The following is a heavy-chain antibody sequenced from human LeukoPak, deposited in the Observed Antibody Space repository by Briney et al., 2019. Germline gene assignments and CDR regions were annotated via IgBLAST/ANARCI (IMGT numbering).Heavy chain of an antibody. Sequence: SETLSLTCTVSGGSISSYYWSWIRQPPGKGLEWIGYIYYSGSTNYNPSLKGRVTISVDTSKNQFSLKLSSVIAADTAVYYCARSWGDCSSTSCPSPYYYYGMDVWGQGTTVTVSS. CDR2: IYYSGST. V-gene: IGHV4-59*01. CDR1: GGSISSYY. J-gene: IGHJ6*02. CDR3: ARSWGDCSSTSCPSPYYYYGMDV. D-gene: IGHD2-2*01.